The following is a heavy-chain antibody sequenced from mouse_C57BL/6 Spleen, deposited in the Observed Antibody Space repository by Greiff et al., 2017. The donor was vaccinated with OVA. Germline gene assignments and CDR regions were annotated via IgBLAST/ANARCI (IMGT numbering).Heavy chain of an antibody. CDR3: AKNEDYYGSSFFDY. CDR1: GFSLTSYG. Sequence: VQLQQPGPGLVQPSQSLSLSCTVSGFSLTSYGVHWVRQSPGKGLEWLGVIWRGGSTDYNAPFMSRQGITQDNSKSQVFFKMNSLQADDAAIYYCAKNEDYYGSSFFDYWGQGTTLTVSS. J-gene: IGHJ2*01. CDR2: IWRGGST. D-gene: IGHD1-1*01. V-gene: IGHV2-5*01.